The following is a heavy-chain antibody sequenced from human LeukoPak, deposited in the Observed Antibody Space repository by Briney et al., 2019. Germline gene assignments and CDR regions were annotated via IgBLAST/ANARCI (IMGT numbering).Heavy chain of an antibody. J-gene: IGHJ4*02. CDR2: IYTSGST. Sequence: SETLSLTCTVSGGSISSGSYYWRWIRQPAGTGLEWIGRIYTSGSTNYNPSLKSRVTISVDTSKNQFSLKLSSVTAADTAVYYCARDFWNWGQGTLVTVSS. CDR3: ARDFWN. V-gene: IGHV4-61*02. D-gene: IGHD3-3*01. CDR1: GGSISSGSYY.